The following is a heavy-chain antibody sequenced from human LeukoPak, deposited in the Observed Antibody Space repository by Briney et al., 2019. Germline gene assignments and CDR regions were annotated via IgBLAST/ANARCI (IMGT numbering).Heavy chain of an antibody. Sequence: GGSLRLSCAASGFTVSSDYMSWVRQAPGKGLEWVSVIYSGGDTYYADSVKGRFTISRDNSKNTLYLQMNTLRAEDTAVYYCARASGYSGYDPFDYWGQGTLVTVSS. V-gene: IGHV3-53*01. CDR1: GFTVSSDY. D-gene: IGHD5-12*01. CDR3: ARASGYSGYDPFDY. CDR2: IYSGGDT. J-gene: IGHJ4*02.